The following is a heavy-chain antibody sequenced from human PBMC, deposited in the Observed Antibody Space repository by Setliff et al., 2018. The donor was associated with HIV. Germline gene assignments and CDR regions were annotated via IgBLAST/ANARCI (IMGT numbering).Heavy chain of an antibody. V-gene: IGHV1-2*02. CDR3: ASAGLSSTPYYYYYYMDV. Sequence: EASVKVSCKASGYTFTGYYMQWVRQAPGQGLEWMGWINPNSGGTNYAQKFQDRVIMTRDTSISTAYMELSSLRSDDTAVYYCASAGLSSTPYYYYYYMDVWGKGTTVTVSS. CDR2: INPNSGGT. D-gene: IGHD1-1*01. CDR1: GYTFTGYY. J-gene: IGHJ6*03.